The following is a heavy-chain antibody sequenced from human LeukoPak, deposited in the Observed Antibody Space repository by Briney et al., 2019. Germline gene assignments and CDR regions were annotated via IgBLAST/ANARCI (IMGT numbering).Heavy chain of an antibody. J-gene: IGHJ5*02. V-gene: IGHV3-53*04. CDR1: GFTFSGNY. CDR2: IYSGGST. Sequence: GGSLSLSCAASGFTFSGNYWSWFRQPPGKGLEWVSVIYSGGSTNYADSVKGRFTISRHNSKNTLYLQMNSLRAEDTAVYYCAREDRMSSVDPWGQGTLVTVSS. CDR3: AREDRMSSVDP. D-gene: IGHD3-22*01.